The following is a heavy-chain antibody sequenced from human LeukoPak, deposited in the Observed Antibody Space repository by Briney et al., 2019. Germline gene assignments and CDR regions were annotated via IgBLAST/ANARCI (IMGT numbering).Heavy chain of an antibody. CDR3: ARVYYDFWFDP. CDR2: ISSSSSTI. V-gene: IGHV3-48*01. CDR1: GFTFSSYS. J-gene: IGHJ5*02. Sequence: GGSLRLSCAASGFTFSSYSMNWVRQAPGKGLEWVSYISSSSSTIYYADSVKGRFTISRDNAKNSLYLQMNSLRAEDTAVYYCARVYYDFWFDPWGQGTLVTVSS. D-gene: IGHD3-3*01.